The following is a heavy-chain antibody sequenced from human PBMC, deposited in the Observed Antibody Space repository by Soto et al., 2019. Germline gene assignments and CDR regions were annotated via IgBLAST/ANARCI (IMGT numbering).Heavy chain of an antibody. CDR3: ARSVVLMVYAIEGSGMDV. CDR2: IWYDGSNK. V-gene: IGHV3-33*01. Sequence: VQLVESGGGVVQPGRSLRLSCAASGFTFSSYGMHWVRQAPGKGLEWVAVIWYDGSNKYYADSVKGRFTISRDNSKNTLYLQMNSLRAEDTAVYYCARSVVLMVYAIEGSGMDVWGQGTTVTVSS. J-gene: IGHJ6*02. CDR1: GFTFSSYG. D-gene: IGHD2-8*01.